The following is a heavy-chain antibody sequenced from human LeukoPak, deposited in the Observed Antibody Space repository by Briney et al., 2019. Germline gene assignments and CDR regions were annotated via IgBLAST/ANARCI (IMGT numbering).Heavy chain of an antibody. J-gene: IGHJ5*02. Sequence: SDTLSLTCTVSAGSMSGHYWSWIRQPPGKGLAWVGYIYYSGSTIYNPSLKSRVTISVDTSKKQFSLKLSSVTAADTAVYYCARHSFSSSWYGTFDTWGQGSLVTVSS. CDR3: ARHSFSSSWYGTFDT. D-gene: IGHD6-13*01. CDR1: AGSMSGHY. CDR2: IYYSGST. V-gene: IGHV4-59*08.